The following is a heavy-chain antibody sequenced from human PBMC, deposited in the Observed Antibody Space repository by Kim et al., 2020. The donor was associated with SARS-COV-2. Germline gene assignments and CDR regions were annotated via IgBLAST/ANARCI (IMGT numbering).Heavy chain of an antibody. CDR3: AKVPLGAAEGYYFDY. CDR2: ISSSGSTI. D-gene: IGHD6-13*01. CDR1: GFTFSDYY. J-gene: IGHJ4*02. V-gene: IGHV3-11*01. Sequence: GGSLRLSCAASGFTFSDYYMSWIRQAPGKGLEWVSYISSSGSTIYYADSVKGRFTISRDNAKNSLYLQMNSLRAEDTAVYYCAKVPLGAAEGYYFDYWGQGTLVTVSS.